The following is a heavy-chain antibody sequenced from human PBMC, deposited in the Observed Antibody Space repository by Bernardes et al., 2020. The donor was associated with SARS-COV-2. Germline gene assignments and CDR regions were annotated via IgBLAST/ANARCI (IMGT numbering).Heavy chain of an antibody. V-gene: IGHV3-43*01. Sequence: GGSLRLSCAASGFTFGDYTMHWVRQGPGKGLEWVYLISGDGGSTYYADSVKGRFTISRDNSKNTLYLQMNSLRTEDTALYYCAKDLAAAVTSNYSYYGMDVSGQGTTVTVSS. CDR3: AKDLAAAVTSNYSYYGMDV. CDR1: GFTFGDYT. J-gene: IGHJ6*02. CDR2: ISGDGGST. D-gene: IGHD6-13*01.